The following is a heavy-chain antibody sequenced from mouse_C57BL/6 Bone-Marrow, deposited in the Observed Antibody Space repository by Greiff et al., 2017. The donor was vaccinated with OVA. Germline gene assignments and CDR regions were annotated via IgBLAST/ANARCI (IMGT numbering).Heavy chain of an antibody. D-gene: IGHD3-2*02. CDR2: ISSGGSYT. J-gene: IGHJ4*01. V-gene: IGHV5-6*01. CDR3: ARGGAQALYYAMDY. Sequence: EVQRVESGGDLVKPGGSLKLSCAASGFTFSSYGMSWVRQTPDKRLEWVATISSGGSYTYYPDSMKGRFTISRDNAKNTLYLQMSSLKSEDTAMYYCARGGAQALYYAMDYWGQGTSVTVSS. CDR1: GFTFSSYG.